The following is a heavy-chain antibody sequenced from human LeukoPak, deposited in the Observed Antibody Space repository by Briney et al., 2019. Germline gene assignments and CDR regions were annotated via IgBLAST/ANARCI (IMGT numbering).Heavy chain of an antibody. CDR2: INPSGGST. J-gene: IGHJ4*02. CDR1: GYTFTSYY. V-gene: IGHV1-46*01. CDR3: ARDSYYSSSSLGFDY. Sequence: ASVKVSRKASGYTFTSYYMHWVRQAPGQGLEWMGIINPSGGSTSYAQKFQGRVTMTRDMSTSTVYMELSSLRSEDTAVYYCARDSYYSSSSLGFDYWGQGTLVTVSS. D-gene: IGHD6-6*01.